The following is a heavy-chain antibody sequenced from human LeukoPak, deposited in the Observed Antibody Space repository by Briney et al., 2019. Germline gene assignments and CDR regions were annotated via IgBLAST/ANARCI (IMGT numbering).Heavy chain of an antibody. Sequence: PGGSLRLSCAASGFTFSSYWMNWVRQAPGKGFEWVANIKQDGNEKHYEDSVKGRFSISRDNAKNSLYLQMGSLRAEDTAVYYCAKEGAYPIITYDSWGQGALVTVSS. CDR3: AKEGAYPIITYDS. V-gene: IGHV3-7*01. CDR1: GFTFSSYW. CDR2: IKQDGNEK. J-gene: IGHJ5*01. D-gene: IGHD3-10*01.